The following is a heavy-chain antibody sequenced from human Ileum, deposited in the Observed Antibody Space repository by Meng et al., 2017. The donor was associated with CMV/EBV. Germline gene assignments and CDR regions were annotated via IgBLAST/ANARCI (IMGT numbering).Heavy chain of an antibody. Sequence: SLVGYYWSWIRQPPGKGLEWIGEINHSGSTNYNPTIKSGVNISVDTSKNQFSLKLSSVTAADTAVYYCARGINCSSTSCYTPRGTFDYWGQGTLVTVSS. J-gene: IGHJ4*02. CDR3: ARGINCSSTSCYTPRGTFDY. CDR2: INHSGST. V-gene: IGHV4-34*01. CDR1: SLVGYY. D-gene: IGHD2-2*02.